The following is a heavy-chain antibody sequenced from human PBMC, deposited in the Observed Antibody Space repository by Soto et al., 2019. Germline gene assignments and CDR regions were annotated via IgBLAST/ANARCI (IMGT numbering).Heavy chain of an antibody. J-gene: IGHJ6*02. CDR2: ISAYNGNT. V-gene: IGHV1-18*04. Sequence: GASVKVSCKASGYTFTSYGISWVRQAPGQGLEWMGWISAYNGNTNYAQKLQGRVTMTTDTSTSTAYMELGSLRSDDTAVYYCATGYSSGWYPLAGHMDVWGQGTTVTVSS. CDR1: GYTFTSYG. D-gene: IGHD6-19*01. CDR3: ATGYSSGWYPLAGHMDV.